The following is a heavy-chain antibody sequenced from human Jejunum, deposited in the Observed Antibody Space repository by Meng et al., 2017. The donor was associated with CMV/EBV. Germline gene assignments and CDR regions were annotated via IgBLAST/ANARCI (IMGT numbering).Heavy chain of an antibody. CDR3: TRAPTITTNFDS. D-gene: IGHD4-17*01. CDR2: INTDGSNT. V-gene: IGHV3-74*01. Sequence: VSGFTISTYWMHWVRQVPGKGLEWVSRINTDGSNTNYADSVKGRFTISRENAKSTLYLQMNSLTAEDTAVYYCTRAPTITTNFDSWGQGTLGTVSS. J-gene: IGHJ4*02. CDR1: GFTISTYW.